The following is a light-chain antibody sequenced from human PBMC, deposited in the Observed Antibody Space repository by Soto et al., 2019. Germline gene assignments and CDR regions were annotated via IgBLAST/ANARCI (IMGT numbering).Light chain of an antibody. J-gene: IGLJ1*01. V-gene: IGLV3-21*02. Sequence: SSELTQPPSVSVAPGQTATITCGGDNIGTKSVHWYQQKPGQAPVLVVHDDRDRPSGIPDRFSGSNSGKTATLTISRVEAGDEADYYCQVWHSSTDNYVFGIGTKGTVL. CDR2: DDR. CDR3: QVWHSSTDNYV. CDR1: NIGTKS.